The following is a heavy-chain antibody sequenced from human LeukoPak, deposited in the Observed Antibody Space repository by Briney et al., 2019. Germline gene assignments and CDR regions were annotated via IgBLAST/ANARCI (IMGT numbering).Heavy chain of an antibody. V-gene: IGHV1-18*01. CDR1: GYTFTSYG. Sequence: GASVKVSCKASGYTFTSYGISWVRQAPGQGLEWMGWISAYNGNTNYAQTLQGRVTMTTDTSTSTAYMELRSLRSDDTAVYYCARLYALTGYFDYCGQGSLVTVSS. CDR3: ARLYALTGYFDY. J-gene: IGHJ4*02. D-gene: IGHD2-8*01. CDR2: ISAYNGNT.